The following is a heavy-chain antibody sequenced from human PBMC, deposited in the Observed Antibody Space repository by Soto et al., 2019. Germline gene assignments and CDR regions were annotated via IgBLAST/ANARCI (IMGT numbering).Heavy chain of an antibody. CDR1: GFTFSSYG. CDR2: ISYDGSNK. V-gene: IGHV3-30*18. CDR3: AKGSFDY. J-gene: IGHJ4*02. D-gene: IGHD3-10*01. Sequence: GGSLRLSCAASGFTFSSYGMHWVRQAPGKGLEWVAVISYDGSNKYYADSVKGRFTISRDNSKNTLYLQMNSLRAEDTAVYYCAKGSFDYWGQGTLVTVSS.